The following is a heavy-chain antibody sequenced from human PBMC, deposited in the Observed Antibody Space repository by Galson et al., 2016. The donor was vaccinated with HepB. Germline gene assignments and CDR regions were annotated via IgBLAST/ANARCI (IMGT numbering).Heavy chain of an antibody. Sequence: SVKVSCKASGYTFTAYYMHWVRQAPGQDLEWMGWINPNSGGTNFAQKFQGRVTMTRDTSITTAYMELSRLRSDDTAIYYCARVMGGLMAAAGTLDYWGQGTLVTVSS. V-gene: IGHV1-2*02. CDR3: ARVMGGLMAAAGTLDY. J-gene: IGHJ4*02. D-gene: IGHD6-13*01. CDR2: INPNSGGT. CDR1: GYTFTAYY.